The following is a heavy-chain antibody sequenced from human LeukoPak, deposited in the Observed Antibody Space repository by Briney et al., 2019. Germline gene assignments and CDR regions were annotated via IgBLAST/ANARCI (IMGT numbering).Heavy chain of an antibody. J-gene: IGHJ4*02. D-gene: IGHD5-18*01. CDR2: IYYSGST. CDR3: ARASTWIEETSMVLGY. CDR1: GGSISSSSYY. V-gene: IGHV4-39*07. Sequence: KPSETLSLTCTVSGGSISSSSYYWGWIRQPPGKGLEWIGSIYYSGSTYYNPSLKSRVTISVDTSKNQFSLKLSSVTAADTAVYYCARASTWIEETSMVLGYWGQGTLVTVSS.